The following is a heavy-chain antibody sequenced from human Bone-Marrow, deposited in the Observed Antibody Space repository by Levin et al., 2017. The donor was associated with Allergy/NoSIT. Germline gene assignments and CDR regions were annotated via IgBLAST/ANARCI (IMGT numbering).Heavy chain of an antibody. CDR3: ARDGLFDY. CDR1: GFSFYNYA. CDR2: ISGTGATT. V-gene: IGHV3-23*01. J-gene: IGHJ4*02. Sequence: SGGSLRLSCAASGFSFYNYAMNWVRQAPGKGLEWISDISGTGATTSYAESVKGRFTISRDNSRNTLYLQMNSLRTDDSALYYCARDGLFDYWGRGTLVTVSS. D-gene: IGHD3/OR15-3a*01.